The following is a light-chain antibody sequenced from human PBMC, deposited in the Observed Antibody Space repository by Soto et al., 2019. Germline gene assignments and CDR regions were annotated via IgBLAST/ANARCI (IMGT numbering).Light chain of an antibody. CDR1: QSVSSY. Sequence: EIVLTQSPATLSLSPGERATLSCRASQSVSSYLAWYQQKPGQAPRLLIYDASNRATGIPARFSGSGSGTYFTLTISSLEPEDFAVYYCQQRWTFGPGTKVDIK. V-gene: IGKV3-11*01. CDR2: DAS. J-gene: IGKJ3*01. CDR3: QQRWT.